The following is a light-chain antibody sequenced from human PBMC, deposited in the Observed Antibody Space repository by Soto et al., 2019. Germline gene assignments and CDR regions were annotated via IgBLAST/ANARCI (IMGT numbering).Light chain of an antibody. CDR2: DVT. J-gene: IGLJ2*01. Sequence: QSVLTQPRSVSGSPGHSVTISCTGTSSDVGGYNYVSWYQQHPGKAPKLLIYDVTKRPSGVPDRFSGSKSGNTASLTISGLQAEDEADYWCCSFAGRNFVIFGGGTTLTVL. CDR1: SSDVGGYNY. V-gene: IGLV2-11*01. CDR3: CSFAGRNFVI.